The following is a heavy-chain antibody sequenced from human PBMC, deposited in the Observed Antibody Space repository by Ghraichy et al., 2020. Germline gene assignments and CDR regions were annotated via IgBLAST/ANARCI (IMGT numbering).Heavy chain of an antibody. J-gene: IGHJ4*02. V-gene: IGHV4-39*01. CDR2: VYYSGST. CDR3: ARLHRTGGSSGYFDY. CDR1: GASISSSNFY. Sequence: SETLSLTCTVSGASISSSNFYWGWIRQSPGKGLEWIGSVYYSGSTNYNPSLKGRVTISVDTSKNQFSLNLSSVTAADTAVYYCARLHRTGGSSGYFDYWGQGSLVTVSS. D-gene: IGHD6-19*01.